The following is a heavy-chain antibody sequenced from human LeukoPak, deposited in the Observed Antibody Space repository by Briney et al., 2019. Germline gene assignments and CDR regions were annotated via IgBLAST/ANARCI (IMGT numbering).Heavy chain of an antibody. CDR2: IIPIFGTA. J-gene: IGHJ6*03. CDR3: ARQLRLGELSLFLYMDV. CDR1: GGTFSSYA. D-gene: IGHD3-16*02. V-gene: IGHV1-69*06. Sequence: VASVKVSCKASGGTFSSYAISWVRQAPGQGLEWMGGIIPIFGTANYAQKFQGRVTITADKSTSTAYMELSSLRSEDTAVYYCARQLRLGELSLFLYMDVWGKGTTVTVSS.